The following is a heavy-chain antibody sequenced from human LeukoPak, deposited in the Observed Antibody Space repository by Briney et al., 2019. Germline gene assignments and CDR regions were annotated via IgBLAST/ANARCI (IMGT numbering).Heavy chain of an antibody. V-gene: IGHV4-30-2*01. CDR3: ARDQSSSWYWFDP. Sequence: TLSLTCAVSGGSISSGGYSWNCIRQPPGKGLEWIGYIYHSGTTYYNPSLKSRVTISVDRSKNQFSLKLSSVTAADMAVYYCARDQSSSWYWFDPWGQGTLVTVSS. D-gene: IGHD6-13*01. CDR1: GGSISSGGYS. J-gene: IGHJ5*02. CDR2: IYHSGTT.